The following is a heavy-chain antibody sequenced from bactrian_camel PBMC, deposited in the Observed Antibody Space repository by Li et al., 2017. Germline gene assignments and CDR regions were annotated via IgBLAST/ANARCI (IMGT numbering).Heavy chain of an antibody. CDR2: IDTDGSST. D-gene: IGHD1*01. Sequence: QLVESGGGSVQAGGSLRLSCAVSGSTDSPYCIAWFRQAPGKGPEGVAAIDTDGSSTYYGESVKGRFTISRDNAKNTMYLQMNSLKPEDTAMYYCAAARGLLTAFWTVSGAYQSWGQGTQVTVS. CDR3: AAARGLLTAFWTVSGAYQS. V-gene: IGHV3S1*01. CDR1: GSTDSPYC. J-gene: IGHJ6*01.